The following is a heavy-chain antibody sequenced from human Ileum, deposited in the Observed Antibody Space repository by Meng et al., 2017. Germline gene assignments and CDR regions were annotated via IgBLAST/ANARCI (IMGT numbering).Heavy chain of an antibody. CDR3: ARVGLPLDFWSGYPPLYFDY. J-gene: IGHJ4*02. V-gene: IGHV7-4-1*02. Sequence: QVAVMQYGYELNKPGASVKVSCKSSGTTFISYAMNWVRQAPGQGLEWMGWINTNTGNPTYAQGFTGRFVFSLDTSVSTAYLQISSLKAEDTAVYYCARVGLPLDFWSGYPPLYFDYWGQGTLVTVSS. D-gene: IGHD3-3*01. CDR1: GTTFISYA. CDR2: INTNTGNP.